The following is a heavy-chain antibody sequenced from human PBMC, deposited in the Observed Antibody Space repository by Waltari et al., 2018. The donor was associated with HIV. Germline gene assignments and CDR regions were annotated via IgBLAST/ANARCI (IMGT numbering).Heavy chain of an antibody. CDR3: ATALYSSSSAGSIDY. CDR1: GYTFTGYY. Sequence: VQLVQSGAAVKKPGASVKVSCKASGYTFTGYYMHWVRQAPGQGLEWMGWINPNSGGTNYAQKFQGRVTMTRDTSISTAYMELSRLRSDDTAVYYCATALYSSSSAGSIDYWGQGTLVTVSS. J-gene: IGHJ4*02. V-gene: IGHV1-2*02. D-gene: IGHD6-6*01. CDR2: INPNSGGT.